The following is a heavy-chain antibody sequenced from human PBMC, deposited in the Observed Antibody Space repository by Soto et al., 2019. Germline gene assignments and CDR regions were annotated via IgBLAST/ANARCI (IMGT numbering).Heavy chain of an antibody. CDR1: GFTFDDYA. CDR3: ANLPLYGSGFDC. Sequence: EAHLVESGGGLVQPGRSLRLSCVASGFTFDDYAIHWVRQAPGKGLEWVSGISWNGAATSYADSVKGRFTISRDNAKNSLYLQMSSLRTEDTAIYYCANLPLYGSGFDCWGQGTLVTVSS. CDR2: ISWNGAAT. V-gene: IGHV3-9*01. J-gene: IGHJ4*02. D-gene: IGHD3-10*01.